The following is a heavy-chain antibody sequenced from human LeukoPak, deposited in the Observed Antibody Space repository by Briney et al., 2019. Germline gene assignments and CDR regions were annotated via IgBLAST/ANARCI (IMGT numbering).Heavy chain of an antibody. CDR3: ASEIRTYYYGSGSHPETNWFDT. CDR1: GGSISDRSYY. D-gene: IGHD3-10*01. J-gene: IGHJ5*02. Sequence: SETLSLTCTVSGGSISDRSYYWAWVRQPPGKGLEWIVSIDHSGSTYYNPSRKSRVTISVDTSKNQMSLKLSSVTAADSAVYYCASEIRTYYYGSGSHPETNWFDTWGQGTLVTVSS. CDR2: IDHSGST. V-gene: IGHV4-39*01.